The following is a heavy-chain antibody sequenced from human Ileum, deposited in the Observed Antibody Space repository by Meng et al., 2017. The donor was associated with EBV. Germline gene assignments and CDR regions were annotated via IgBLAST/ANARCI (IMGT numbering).Heavy chain of an antibody. D-gene: IGHD2-15*01. CDR3: ARGGWSLDY. J-gene: IGHJ4*02. CDR1: GGSISSYY. Sequence: VQLPEAGPGLVKPSGTLSLPCTVSGGSISSYYWSWIRQPPGKGLEWIGYIYYSGSTNYNPSLKSRVTISVDTSKNQFSLNLSSVTAADTAVYYCARGGWSLDYWGQGTLVTVSS. CDR2: IYYSGST. V-gene: IGHV4-59*08.